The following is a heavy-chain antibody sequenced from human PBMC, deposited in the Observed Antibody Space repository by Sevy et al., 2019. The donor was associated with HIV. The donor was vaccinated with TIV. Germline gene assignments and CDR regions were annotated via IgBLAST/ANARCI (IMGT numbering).Heavy chain of an antibody. V-gene: IGHV4-59*11. CDR1: GGSITSLY. J-gene: IGHJ4*02. CDR2: IYYNGHI. CDR3: AGENAWGRGYS. Sequence: SETLSLTCTVSGGSITSLYWNWIRQTPGKGLEWIANIYYNGHINYNPSLKSRFTLSLDTSKNQFSRRLGSVTAADTAMYYCAGENAWGRGYSWGQGTLVTVSS. D-gene: IGHD1-26*01.